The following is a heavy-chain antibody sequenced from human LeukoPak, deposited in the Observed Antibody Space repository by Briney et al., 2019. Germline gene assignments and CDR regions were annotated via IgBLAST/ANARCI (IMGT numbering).Heavy chain of an antibody. CDR2: ISGRSSHI. V-gene: IGHV3-21*06. J-gene: IGHJ5*02. D-gene: IGHD6-25*01. CDR1: GFTFSDYD. Sequence: GGSLRLSCTASGFTFSDYDMNWVRQAPGKGLEWVSSISGRSSHIYYADSVKGRFTISRDNAKNSLYLQMNSLRDEDTAVYYCGRAFPPLRTVAAGDLWGQGTLVTVSS. CDR3: GRAFPPLRTVAAGDL.